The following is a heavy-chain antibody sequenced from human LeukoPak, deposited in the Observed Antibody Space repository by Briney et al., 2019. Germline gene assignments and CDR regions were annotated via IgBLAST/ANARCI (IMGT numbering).Heavy chain of an antibody. CDR3: AKTPRGYSYGGDHYFDY. V-gene: IGHV3-23*01. J-gene: IGHJ4*02. CDR2: ISGSGGST. CDR1: GFTFSSYA. D-gene: IGHD5-18*01. Sequence: PGGSLRLSCAASGFTFSSYAMSWVRQAPGKGLEWVSAISGSGGSTYYADSVKGRFTISRDNSKNTLYLQMNSLRAEDTAVYYCAKTPRGYSYGGDHYFDYWGQGTLVTVSS.